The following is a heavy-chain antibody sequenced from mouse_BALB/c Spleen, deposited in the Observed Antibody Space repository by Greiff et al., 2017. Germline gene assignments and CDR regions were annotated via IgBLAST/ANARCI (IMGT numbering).Heavy chain of an antibody. D-gene: IGHD3-1*01. CDR3: ARDRADWAY. Sequence: DVHLVESGGGLVKPGGSLKLSCAASGFTFSDYYMYWVRQTPEKRLEWVATISDGGSYTYYPDSVKGRFTISRDNAKNNLYPQMSSLKSEDTAMYYCARDRADWAYWGQGTLVTVSA. CDR2: ISDGGSYT. V-gene: IGHV5-4*02. CDR1: GFTFSDYY. J-gene: IGHJ3*01.